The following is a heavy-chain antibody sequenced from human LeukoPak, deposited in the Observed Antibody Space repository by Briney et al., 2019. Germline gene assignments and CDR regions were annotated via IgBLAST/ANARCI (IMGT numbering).Heavy chain of an antibody. Sequence: SETLSLTCTVSGGSISSYYWSWIRQPPGKGLEWIGYIFYSGITNYNPSLSITSRVTISVDTSKNQFSLKVSSVTAADTDVYYCATGSGSYYKPFDYWGQGTLVTVSS. CDR1: GGSISSYY. J-gene: IGHJ4*02. D-gene: IGHD3-10*01. CDR2: IFYSGIT. CDR3: ATGSGSYYKPFDY. V-gene: IGHV4-59*08.